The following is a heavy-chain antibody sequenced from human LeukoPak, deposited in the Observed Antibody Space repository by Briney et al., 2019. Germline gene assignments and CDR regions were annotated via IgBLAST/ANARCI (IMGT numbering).Heavy chain of an antibody. CDR2: ISYDGSNK. V-gene: IGHV3-30*18. Sequence: GRSLRLSCAASGFTFSSYGMPWVRQAPGKGLEWVAVISYDGSNKYYADSVKGRFTISRDNSKNTLYLQMNSLRAEDTAVYYCAEVAVAVAGDYWGQGTLVTVSS. J-gene: IGHJ4*02. CDR3: AEVAVAVAGDY. CDR1: GFTFSSYG. D-gene: IGHD6-19*01.